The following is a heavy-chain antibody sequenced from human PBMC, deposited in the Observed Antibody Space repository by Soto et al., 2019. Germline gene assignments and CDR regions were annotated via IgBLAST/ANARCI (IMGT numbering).Heavy chain of an antibody. Sequence: PGGSLRLSCAASGFTFSSYAMSWVRQAPGKGLILVSAIRGSCCTTFSADSVKVRFTISRDNYKNTLYLQINSLRAEDTSFYYFAKAQERAVAVYGMDVWGQGTTVTVSS. CDR3: AKAQERAVAVYGMDV. CDR2: IRGSCCTT. CDR1: GFTFSSYA. V-gene: IGHV3-23*01. J-gene: IGHJ6*02. D-gene: IGHD6-19*01.